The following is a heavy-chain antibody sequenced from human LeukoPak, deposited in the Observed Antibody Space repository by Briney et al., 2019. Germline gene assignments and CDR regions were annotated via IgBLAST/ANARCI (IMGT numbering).Heavy chain of an antibody. V-gene: IGHV3-53*01. CDR2: IYSGGST. J-gene: IGHJ3*02. Sequence: GGSLRLSCAASGFXVSSNYISWVRQAPGKGLEWVSVIYSGGSTYYADSVKGRFTISRDNSKNTLYLQMNSLRAEVTAVYYCARASWPDAFDIWGQGTMVTVSS. CDR3: ARASWPDAFDI. CDR1: GFXVSSNY.